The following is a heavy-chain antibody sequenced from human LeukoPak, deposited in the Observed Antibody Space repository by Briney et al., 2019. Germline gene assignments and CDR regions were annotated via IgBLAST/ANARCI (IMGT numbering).Heavy chain of an antibody. D-gene: IGHD2-2*01. CDR3: AKHRSSRGYFDY. V-gene: IGHV3-23*01. J-gene: IGHJ4*02. CDR2: ISGSGGST. Sequence: PGGSLRLPCAASGFTFSSYAMSWVRQAPGKGLEWVSAISGSGGSTYYADSVKGRFTISRDNSKNTLYLQMNSLRAEDTAVYYCAKHRSSRGYFDYWGQGTLVTVSS. CDR1: GFTFSSYA.